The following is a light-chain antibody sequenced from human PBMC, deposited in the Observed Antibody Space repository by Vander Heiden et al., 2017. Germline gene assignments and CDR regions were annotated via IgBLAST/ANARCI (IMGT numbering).Light chain of an antibody. Sequence: DIQLTQSPSTLSASVGDRVTITCRASQSISSWLAWYQQKPGEAPKLLIYDASSWQIGVPSRFSGSGSGTEFTLTISSLQPDDFATYYCQQYNRFKAFGPGTKVEIK. CDR3: QQYNRFKA. CDR2: DAS. J-gene: IGKJ1*01. V-gene: IGKV1-5*01. CDR1: QSISSW.